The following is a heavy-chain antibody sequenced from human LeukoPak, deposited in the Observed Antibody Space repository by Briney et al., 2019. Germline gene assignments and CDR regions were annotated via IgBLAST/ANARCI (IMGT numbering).Heavy chain of an antibody. V-gene: IGHV4-59*01. CDR3: ARVDPDSSSTLEVFDY. Sequence: QPSETLSLTCTVSGGSISSYYWSWIRQPPGKGLEWIGYIYNSGSTNYNPSLKSRVTISVDTSKNQFSLKLSSVTAADTAVYYCARVDPDSSSTLEVFDYWGQGTLVTVSS. CDR2: IYNSGST. CDR1: GGSISSYY. J-gene: IGHJ4*02. D-gene: IGHD6-6*01.